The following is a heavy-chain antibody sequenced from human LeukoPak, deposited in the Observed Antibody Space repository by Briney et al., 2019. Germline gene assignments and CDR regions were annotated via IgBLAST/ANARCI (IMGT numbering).Heavy chain of an antibody. CDR3: ARGRPPAPLRVSIAARVNRNAFDI. V-gene: IGHV4-34*01. D-gene: IGHD6-6*01. J-gene: IGHJ3*02. Sequence: KPSETLSLTCAVYGGSFSGYYWSWIRQPPGKGLEWIGEINHSGSTNYNPSLKSRVTISVDTSKNQFSLQLSSVTAADTAVYYCARGRPPAPLRVSIAARVNRNAFDIWGQGTMVTVSS. CDR1: GGSFSGYY. CDR2: INHSGST.